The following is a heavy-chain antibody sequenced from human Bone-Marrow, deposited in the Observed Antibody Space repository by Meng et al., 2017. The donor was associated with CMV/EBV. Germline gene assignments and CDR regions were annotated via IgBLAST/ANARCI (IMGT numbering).Heavy chain of an antibody. Sequence: GESLKISCAASGFTFSSYAMSWVRQAPGKGLEWVSAISGSGGSTYYADSVKGRFTISRDNSKNTLYLQMNRLRAEDTAVYYCAREGDYYDSSGYYDYWGQGTLVTVSS. CDR3: AREGDYYDSSGYYDY. CDR2: ISGSGGST. CDR1: GFTFSSYA. D-gene: IGHD3-22*01. J-gene: IGHJ4*02. V-gene: IGHV3-23*01.